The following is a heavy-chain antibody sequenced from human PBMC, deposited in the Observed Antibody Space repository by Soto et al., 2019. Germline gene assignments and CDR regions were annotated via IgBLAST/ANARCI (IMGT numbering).Heavy chain of an antibody. J-gene: IGHJ6*02. CDR1: GYTFTSYD. CDR3: AGVYSSSPPSYGMDV. Sequence: ASVKVSCTASGYTFTSYDINWVRQATGQGLEWMGWMNPNSGNTGYAQKFQGRVTMTRNTSISTAYMELSSLRSEDTAVYYCAGVYSSSPPSYGMDVWGQGTTVTVSS. V-gene: IGHV1-8*01. D-gene: IGHD6-6*01. CDR2: MNPNSGNT.